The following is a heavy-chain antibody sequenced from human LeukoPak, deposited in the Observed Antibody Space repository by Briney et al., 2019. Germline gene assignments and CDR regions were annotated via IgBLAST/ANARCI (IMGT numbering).Heavy chain of an antibody. CDR3: ARALAGTAELDV. CDR2: MNPNNGNT. V-gene: IGHV1-8*01. D-gene: IGHD1-1*01. Sequence: VASVKVSCKASGYTFTSYDIHWVRQAPGQGLEWMGRMNPNNGNTGDAQKFQGRVTMTRDPSISTAYMELSSLRSEDTGVYFCARALAGTAELDVWGKGTTVTVSS. J-gene: IGHJ6*04. CDR1: GYTFTSYD.